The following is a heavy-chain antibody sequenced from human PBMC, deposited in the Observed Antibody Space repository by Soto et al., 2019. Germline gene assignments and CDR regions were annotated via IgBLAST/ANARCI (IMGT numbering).Heavy chain of an antibody. CDR3: TRENIENSDGLYDAFDI. J-gene: IGHJ3*02. D-gene: IGHD5-18*01. Sequence: EASVKVSCKTSGYTFTDYYTHWVRQAPGQGLEWMGWMNPKSGGAYFAQKFQGRVTLTRDTSIGTAYIEVNSLTSGDTAVYFCTRENIENSDGLYDAFDIWGQGTTVTVSS. V-gene: IGHV1-2*02. CDR1: GYTFTDYY. CDR2: MNPKSGGA.